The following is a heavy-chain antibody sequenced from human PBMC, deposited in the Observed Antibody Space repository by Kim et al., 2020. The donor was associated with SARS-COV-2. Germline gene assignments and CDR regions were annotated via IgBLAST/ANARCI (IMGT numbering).Heavy chain of an antibody. CDR3: ARGYYDSSGYYYGY. V-gene: IGHV4-59*09. Sequence: NPSLKSRVTISVDTSKNQFSLKLSSVTAADTAVYYCARGYYDSSGYYYGYWGQGTLVTVSS. J-gene: IGHJ4*02. D-gene: IGHD3-22*01.